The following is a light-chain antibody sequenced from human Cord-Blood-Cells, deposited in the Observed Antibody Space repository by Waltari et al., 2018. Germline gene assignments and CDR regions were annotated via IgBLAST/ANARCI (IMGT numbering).Light chain of an antibody. V-gene: IGLV1-47*01. Sequence: ISCSGSSSNIGSNYVYWYQQLPGTAPKLLIYRNNQRPSGVPDRFSGSKSGTSASLAISGLRSEDEADYYCAAWDDSLSGRVFGGGTKLTVL. CDR2: RNN. CDR3: AAWDDSLSGRV. CDR1: SSNIGSNY. J-gene: IGLJ3*02.